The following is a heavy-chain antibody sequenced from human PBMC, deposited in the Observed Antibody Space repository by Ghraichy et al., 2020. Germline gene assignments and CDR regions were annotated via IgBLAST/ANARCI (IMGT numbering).Heavy chain of an antibody. CDR1: GFTFSSYA. CDR2: ISSNGGST. Sequence: GGSLRLSCAASGFTFSSYAMHWVRQAPGKGLEYVSAISSNGGSTYYANSVKGRFTISRDNSKNTLYLQMGSLRAEDMAVYYCARGDLGVKSGYDFTNDAFDIWGQGTMVTVSS. V-gene: IGHV3-64*01. D-gene: IGHD5-12*01. J-gene: IGHJ3*02. CDR3: ARGDLGVKSGYDFTNDAFDI.